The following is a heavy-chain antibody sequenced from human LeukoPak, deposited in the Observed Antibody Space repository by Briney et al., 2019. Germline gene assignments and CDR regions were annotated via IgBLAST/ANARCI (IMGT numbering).Heavy chain of an antibody. D-gene: IGHD3-10*01. J-gene: IGHJ3*02. V-gene: IGHV3-33*01. Sequence: GGSLRLSCAASGFTFSSYGMHWVRQAPGKGLEWVAVIWYDGSNKYYADSVKGRFTISRDNSKNTLYLQMNSLRAEDTAVYYCARDFIYGLGSYGAFDIWGQGTMVTVSS. CDR3: ARDFIYGLGSYGAFDI. CDR1: GFTFSSYG. CDR2: IWYDGSNK.